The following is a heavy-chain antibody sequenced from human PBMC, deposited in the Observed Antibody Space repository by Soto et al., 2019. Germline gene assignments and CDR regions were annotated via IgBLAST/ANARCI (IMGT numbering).Heavy chain of an antibody. J-gene: IGHJ6*02. CDR1: GYTFTSYG. CDR3: ARLYCISTSCYLGMDV. D-gene: IGHD2-2*01. CDR2: ISAYNGNT. Sequence: GASVKVSCKASGYTFTSYGISCVRQAPGQGLEWMGWISAYNGNTNYAQKLQGRVTMTTDTSTSTAYMELRSLRSDDTAVYYCARLYCISTSCYLGMDVWGQGTTVTVSS. V-gene: IGHV1-18*01.